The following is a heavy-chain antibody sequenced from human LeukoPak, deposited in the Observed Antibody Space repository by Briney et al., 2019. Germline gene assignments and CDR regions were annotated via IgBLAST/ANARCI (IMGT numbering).Heavy chain of an antibody. CDR2: IKHDGSDT. J-gene: IGHJ4*02. V-gene: IGHV3-7*05. D-gene: IGHD6-13*01. CDR3: ARRIAATGMKYFDY. Sequence: GGSLRLSCAASGFTFSSYWMSWVRQAPGKGLEWVANIKHDGSDTNYVDSVKGRFTISRDNAKHSLYLQMNSLRAEDTVMYYCARRIAATGMKYFDYWGQGTLVTLSS. CDR1: GFTFSSYW.